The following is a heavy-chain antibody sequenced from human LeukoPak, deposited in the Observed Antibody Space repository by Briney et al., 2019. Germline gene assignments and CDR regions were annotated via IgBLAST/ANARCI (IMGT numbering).Heavy chain of an antibody. CDR2: IKEDGTET. D-gene: IGHD5-24*01. CDR3: AKEGRSLQTY. Sequence: GSLRLSCAASGFMFSSNWMSWVRLAPGKGLEWVANIKEDGTETHYVDSVKGRFTISRDNAKNSLYLQMNSLRVEDTAVYYCAKEGRSLQTYWGQGTLVTVSS. CDR1: GFMFSSNW. V-gene: IGHV3-7*03. J-gene: IGHJ4*02.